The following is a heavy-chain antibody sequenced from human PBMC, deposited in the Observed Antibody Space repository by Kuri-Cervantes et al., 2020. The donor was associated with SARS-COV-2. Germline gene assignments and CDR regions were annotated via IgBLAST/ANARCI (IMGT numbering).Heavy chain of an antibody. Sequence: GESLKISCAASGFTFSDYAMGWVRQAPGKGLEWVSAIGGSGVPTYYADSVKGRFTISRDSSKSTLYLQMNSLRAEDAALYYCAKSGRIVPAASFDYWGQGALVTVSS. CDR2: IGGSGVPT. D-gene: IGHD2-2*01. J-gene: IGHJ4*02. V-gene: IGHV3-23*01. CDR1: GFTFSDYA. CDR3: AKSGRIVPAASFDY.